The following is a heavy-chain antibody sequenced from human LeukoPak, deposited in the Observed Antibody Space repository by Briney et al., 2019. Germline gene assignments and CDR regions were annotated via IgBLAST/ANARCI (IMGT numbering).Heavy chain of an antibody. D-gene: IGHD2-2*01. V-gene: IGHV3-30*02. CDR2: IRYDGSNK. Sequence: HPGGSLRLSCAASGFTFSSYGMHWVRQAPGKGLEWVAFIRYDGSNKYYADSVKGRFTISRDNSKNTLYLQMNSLRAEDTAVYYCAKDLCSSTSCYSGDYWGQGTLVTVSS. CDR3: AKDLCSSTSCYSGDY. CDR1: GFTFSSYG. J-gene: IGHJ4*02.